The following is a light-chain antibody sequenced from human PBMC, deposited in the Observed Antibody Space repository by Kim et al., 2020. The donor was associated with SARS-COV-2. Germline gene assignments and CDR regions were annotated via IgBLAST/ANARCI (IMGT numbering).Light chain of an antibody. CDR1: TVNSRHNY. CDR2: EDS. Sequence: VTNSRPRPTVNSRHNYGQWYQQRPGSAPTIVIYEDSERPSGVPDRFSGSIDTSSSSASLTISGLKTEDEADYYCQSYDISNVIFGGGTQLTVL. V-gene: IGLV6-57*03. J-gene: IGLJ2*01. CDR3: QSYDISNVI.